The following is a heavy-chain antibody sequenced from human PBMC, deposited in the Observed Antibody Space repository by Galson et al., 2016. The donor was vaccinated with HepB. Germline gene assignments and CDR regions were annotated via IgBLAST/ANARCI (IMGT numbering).Heavy chain of an antibody. CDR3: ASAPTITTIWGS. Sequence: SLRLSCAASGITATTNYISWVRQAPGKGLEWVAILYSGGTTVYADSVRGRFTISRDDSKNTVHLQMNSLRVEDTAMYFCASAPTITTIWGSWGQGTLVTVSS. CDR2: LYSGGTT. V-gene: IGHV3-53*01. D-gene: IGHD5-24*01. J-gene: IGHJ5*02. CDR1: GITATTNY.